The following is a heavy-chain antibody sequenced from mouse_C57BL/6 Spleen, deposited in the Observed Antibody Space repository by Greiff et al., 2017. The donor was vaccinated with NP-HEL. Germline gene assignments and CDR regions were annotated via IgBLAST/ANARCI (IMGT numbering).Heavy chain of an antibody. D-gene: IGHD1-1*01. CDR1: GYTFTSYD. CDR2: IYPRDGST. J-gene: IGHJ3*01. CDR3: ARRDYGKGFAY. Sequence: VQLVESGPELVKPGASVKLSCKASGYTFTSYDINWVKQRPGQGLEWIGWIYPRDGSTKYNEKFKGKATLTVDTSSSTAYMELHSLTSEDSAVYFCARRDYGKGFAYWGQGTLVTVSA. V-gene: IGHV1-85*01.